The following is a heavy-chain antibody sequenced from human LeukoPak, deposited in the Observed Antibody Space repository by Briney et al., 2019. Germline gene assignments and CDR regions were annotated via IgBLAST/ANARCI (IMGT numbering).Heavy chain of an antibody. CDR1: GGSISSGDYY. Sequence: SETLSLTCTVSGGSISSGDYYWAWIRQPPGKGLEWIGTIYYSGRTYYNPSLKSRVTISVDTSKNQFSLKLSSVTAADTAVYYCARVLSSWPYYYYYMDVWGKGTTVTVSS. CDR3: ARVLSSWPYYYYYMDV. V-gene: IGHV4-39*07. D-gene: IGHD6-13*01. CDR2: IYYSGRT. J-gene: IGHJ6*03.